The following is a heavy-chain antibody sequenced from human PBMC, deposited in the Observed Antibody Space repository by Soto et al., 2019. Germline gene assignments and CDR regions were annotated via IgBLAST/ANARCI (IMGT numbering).Heavy chain of an antibody. CDR1: RFTFSSYA. V-gene: IGHV3-23*01. Sequence: EVQMLETGGGLVQPGGSLRLSCAASRFTFSSYAMTWVRQAPGKELAWVSTIRDSGINTHYADSVKGRFTISRDDSKSTLYRQMNSLRAEDTALYYCAKEGWRFHGYFDLWVRGTLVTVSS. D-gene: IGHD6-19*01. J-gene: IGHJ2*01. CDR2: IRDSGINT. CDR3: AKEGWRFHGYFDL.